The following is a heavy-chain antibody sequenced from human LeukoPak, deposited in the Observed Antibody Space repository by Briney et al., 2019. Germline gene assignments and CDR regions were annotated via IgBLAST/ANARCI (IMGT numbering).Heavy chain of an antibody. CDR3: AKGPYYYDSSGLVDY. D-gene: IGHD3-22*01. CDR1: GFSFSSFG. CDR2: IRYDGSNK. V-gene: IGHV3-30*02. J-gene: IGHJ4*02. Sequence: GGSLRLSCAASGFSFSSFGMYWVRQAPGKGLEWVAFIRYDGSNKYYADSVKGRFTISRDNSKNTLYLQMNSLRAEDTAVYYCAKGPYYYDSSGLVDYWGQGTLVTVSS.